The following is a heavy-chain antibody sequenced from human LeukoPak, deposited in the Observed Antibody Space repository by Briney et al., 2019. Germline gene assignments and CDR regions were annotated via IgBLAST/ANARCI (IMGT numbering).Heavy chain of an antibody. V-gene: IGHV4-59*01. D-gene: IGHD4-11*01. J-gene: IGHJ6*03. CDR2: IYYSGST. CDR1: GGSFSGYY. CDR3: ASGAYSYYYMDV. Sequence: SETLSLTCAVYGGSFSGYYWSWIRQPPGKGLEWIGYIYYSGSTNYNPSLKGRVTISVDTSKNQFSLKLSSVTAADTAVYYCASGAYSYYYMDVWGKGTTVTISS.